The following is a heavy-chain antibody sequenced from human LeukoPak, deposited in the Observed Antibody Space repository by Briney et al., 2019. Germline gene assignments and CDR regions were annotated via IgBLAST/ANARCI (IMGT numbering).Heavy chain of an antibody. CDR1: GFTFSSYA. CDR2: ISGSGGST. V-gene: IGHV3-23*01. D-gene: IGHD3-22*01. CDR3: TTDRYYDSSGYYFDY. Sequence: PGGSLRLSCAASGFTFSSYAMSWVRQAPGKGLEWVSAISGSGGSTYYADSVKGRFTISRDNSKNTLYLQMNSLRTEDTAVYYCTTDRYYDSSGYYFDYWGQGTLVTVSS. J-gene: IGHJ4*02.